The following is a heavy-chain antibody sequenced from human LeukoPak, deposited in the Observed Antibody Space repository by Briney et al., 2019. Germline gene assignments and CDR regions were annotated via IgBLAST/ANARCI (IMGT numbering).Heavy chain of an antibody. CDR2: IYHSGST. Sequence: SETLSLTCAVSGGSISSGGYYWSWLRQPPGKGLEWIGYIYHSGSTYYNPSLKSRVTISVDRSKNQFSLKLSSVTAADTAVYYCARGYCGGDCYTSPGAFDIWGQGTMVTVSS. J-gene: IGHJ3*02. V-gene: IGHV4-30-2*01. CDR3: ARGYCGGDCYTSPGAFDI. D-gene: IGHD2-21*02. CDR1: GGSISSGGYY.